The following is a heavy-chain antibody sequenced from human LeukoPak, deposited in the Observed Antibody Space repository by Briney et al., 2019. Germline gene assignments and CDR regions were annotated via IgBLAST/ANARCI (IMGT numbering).Heavy chain of an antibody. Sequence: GGSLRLSCAASGFTFSSYEMNWVRQAPGKGLEWVSYISSSGSTIYYADSVKGRFTISRDNAKNSLYLQMNSLRAEDTAVYYCARDSSGYPAFDYWGQGTLVIVSS. CDR2: ISSSGSTI. J-gene: IGHJ4*02. D-gene: IGHD3-22*01. CDR3: ARDSSGYPAFDY. CDR1: GFTFSSYE. V-gene: IGHV3-48*03.